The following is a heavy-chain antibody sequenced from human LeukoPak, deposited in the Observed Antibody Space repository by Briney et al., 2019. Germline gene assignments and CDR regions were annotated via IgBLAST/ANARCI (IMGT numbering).Heavy chain of an antibody. D-gene: IGHD1-26*01. CDR3: ARATGSYYVAGY. J-gene: IGHJ4*02. CDR2: IIPIFGTA. V-gene: IGHV1-69*13. Sequence: ASVKVSCKASGGTFSSYAISWVRQAPGQGLEWMGGIIPIFGTANYAQKFQGRVTITADESTSTAYMELSSLRSEDTAVYYCARATGSYYVAGYWGQGTLVTVSS. CDR1: GGTFSSYA.